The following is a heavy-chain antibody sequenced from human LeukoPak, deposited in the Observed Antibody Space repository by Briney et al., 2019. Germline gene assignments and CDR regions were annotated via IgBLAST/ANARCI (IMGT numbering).Heavy chain of an antibody. CDR2: INPNSGGT. D-gene: IGHD3-10*01. CDR1: GYTFTGYY. Sequence: ASVKVSCMASGYTFTGYYMHWVRQAPGQGLEWMGWINPNSGGTNYAQKFQGRVTMTRDTSISTAYMELSRLISDDTAVYYCARDYGGNGEFHDYWAQGTLVTVSS. CDR3: ARDYGGNGEFHDY. V-gene: IGHV1-2*02. J-gene: IGHJ4*02.